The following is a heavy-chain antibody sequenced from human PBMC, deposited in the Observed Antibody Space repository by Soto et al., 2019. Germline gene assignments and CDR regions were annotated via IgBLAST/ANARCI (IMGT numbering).Heavy chain of an antibody. D-gene: IGHD6-13*01. Sequence: EVQLVESAGSLVQPGGSLRLSCAVSGFIVSTNYMSWVRQAPGKGLEWVSIIYTDGSTYYADSVKGRFTISRDNSKNMLYLQMNSLRAEDTAVYYCARDSSWSSRIDYYGMDVWGQGTMVTVSS. CDR2: IYTDGST. CDR1: GFIVSTNY. V-gene: IGHV3-66*01. J-gene: IGHJ6*02. CDR3: ARDSSWSSRIDYYGMDV.